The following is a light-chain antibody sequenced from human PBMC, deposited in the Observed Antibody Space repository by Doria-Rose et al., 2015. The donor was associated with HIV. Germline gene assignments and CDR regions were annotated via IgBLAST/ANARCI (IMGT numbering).Light chain of an antibody. CDR2: GAS. CDR3: QQYGNLPLT. CDR1: DAISCS. J-gene: IGKJ4*01. Sequence: DIVMTQSPSSLSASAGGIATLLCEAPDAISCSLRWYQQKPGKAPKLLIYGASNLETGVPSRFSGSGSGTDFTFTISSLQPEDIATYSCQQYGNLPLTFGGGTKVEIK. V-gene: IGKV1-33*01.